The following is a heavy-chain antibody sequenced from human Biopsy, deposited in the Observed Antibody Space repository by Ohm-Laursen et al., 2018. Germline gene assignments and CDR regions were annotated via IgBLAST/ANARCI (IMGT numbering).Heavy chain of an antibody. CDR1: GLTFTTAL. CDR3: TTYQY. J-gene: IGHJ4*02. Sequence: GSLRLSCTASGLTFTTALMSWVRQAPGKGLEWVGRIKSKTDGGTIDYAASVKGRIIISRDDSKKTVYLQMNNLKTEDTDVYYCTTYQYWGQGTLVTVSS. D-gene: IGHD3-16*02. V-gene: IGHV3-15*01. CDR2: IKSKTDGGTI.